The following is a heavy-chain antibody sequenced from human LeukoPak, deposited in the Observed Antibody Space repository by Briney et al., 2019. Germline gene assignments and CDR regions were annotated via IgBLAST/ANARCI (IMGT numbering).Heavy chain of an antibody. CDR3: ASWGGLYYYDSSGYSEGDAFDI. J-gene: IGHJ3*02. Sequence: SETLSLTCTVSGGSNSSSSYYWGWIRQPPGKGLEWIGSIYYSGSTYYNPSLKSRVTISVDTSKNQFSLKLSSVTAADTAVYYCASWGGLYYYDSSGYSEGDAFDIWGQGTMVTVSS. CDR1: GGSNSSSSYY. CDR2: IYYSGST. D-gene: IGHD3-22*01. V-gene: IGHV4-39*01.